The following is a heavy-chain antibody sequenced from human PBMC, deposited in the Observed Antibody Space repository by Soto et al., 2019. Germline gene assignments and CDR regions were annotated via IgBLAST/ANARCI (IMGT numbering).Heavy chain of an antibody. Sequence: PSETLSLTCTVSGGSISSSSYYWGWIRQPPGKGLEWIGSTYYSGSTYYNPSLKSRVTISVDTSKNQFSLKLSSVTAADTAVYYCARVYATSYYYYGMDVWGQGTTVTVSS. CDR3: ARVYATSYYYYGMDV. D-gene: IGHD2-8*01. CDR2: TYYSGST. J-gene: IGHJ6*02. V-gene: IGHV4-39*01. CDR1: GGSISSSSYY.